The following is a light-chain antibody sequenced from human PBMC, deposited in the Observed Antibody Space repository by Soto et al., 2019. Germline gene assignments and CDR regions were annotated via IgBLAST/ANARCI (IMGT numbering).Light chain of an antibody. CDR3: MQALQAPRT. Sequence: DIVMTQSPLSLPVTPGEPASISCRSSQSLLHSNGYNYLDWYLQKPGQSPQLLIYLGSNRASGVPDRFSGSGSGTEFTLKISRVEAEDVGVYYCMQALQAPRTFGPGTKVDIK. CDR1: QSLLHSNGYNY. V-gene: IGKV2-28*01. CDR2: LGS. J-gene: IGKJ3*01.